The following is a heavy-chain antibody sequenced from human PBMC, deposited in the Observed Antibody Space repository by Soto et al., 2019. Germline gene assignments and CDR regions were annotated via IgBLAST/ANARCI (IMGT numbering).Heavy chain of an antibody. CDR3: ARGTSGSYYTPFWFDP. J-gene: IGHJ5*02. V-gene: IGHV1-69*12. Sequence: QVQLVQSGAEVKKPGSSVKVSCKASGGTFSSYAISWVRQAPGQGLEWMGGIIPIFGTANYAQKFQGRVTITADESTSTAYMELSSLRSDDTAVYYCARGTSGSYYTPFWFDPWGQGTLVTVSS. D-gene: IGHD3-10*01. CDR2: IIPIFGTA. CDR1: GGTFSSYA.